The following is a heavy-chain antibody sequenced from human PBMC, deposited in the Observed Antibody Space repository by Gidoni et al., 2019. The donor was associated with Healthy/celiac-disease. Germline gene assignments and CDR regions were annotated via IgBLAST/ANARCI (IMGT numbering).Heavy chain of an antibody. J-gene: IGHJ6*02. CDR1: GYTFTSYY. CDR2: INPSGGST. V-gene: IGHV1-46*01. CDR3: ARSTIFGVANYGMDV. Sequence: QVQLVQSGAEVKKPGASVKVSCKASGYTFTSYYMHWVRQAPGQGLEWMGIINPSGGSTSYAQKFQGRVTMTRDTSTSTVYMELSSLRSEDTAVYYCARSTIFGVANYGMDVWGQGTTVTVSS. D-gene: IGHD3-3*01.